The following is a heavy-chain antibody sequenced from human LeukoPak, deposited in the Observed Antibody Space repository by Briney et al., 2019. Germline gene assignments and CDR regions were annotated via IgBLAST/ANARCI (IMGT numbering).Heavy chain of an antibody. CDR3: ARDLVNYYDDPTTLPPGGLDY. J-gene: IGHJ4*02. CDR1: GFTFSSYS. Sequence: GGSLRLSCAASGFTFSSYSMNWVRQAPGKGLEWVSSISSSSYIYYADSVKGRFTISRDNAKNSLYLQMNSLRAEDTAVYYCARDLVNYYDDPTTLPPGGLDYWGQGTLVTVSS. CDR2: ISSSSYI. D-gene: IGHD3-22*01. V-gene: IGHV3-21*01.